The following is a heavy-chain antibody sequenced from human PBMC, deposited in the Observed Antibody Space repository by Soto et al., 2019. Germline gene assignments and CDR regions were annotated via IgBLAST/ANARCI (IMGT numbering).Heavy chain of an antibody. CDR1: GYTFSSNA. Sequence: ASVKVSCKASGYTFSSNAMHWVRQVPGQRLEWMGWINADNGNTKYSQKFQGRVTITRDTSASTAYMELSSLRSEDTAVYYCAREGNIGNLRSDFDYWGQGTLVTVSS. V-gene: IGHV1-3*01. D-gene: IGHD1-26*01. J-gene: IGHJ4*02. CDR2: INADNGNT. CDR3: AREGNIGNLRSDFDY.